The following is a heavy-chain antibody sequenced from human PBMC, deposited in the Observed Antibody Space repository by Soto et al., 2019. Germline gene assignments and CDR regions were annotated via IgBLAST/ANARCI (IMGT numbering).Heavy chain of an antibody. CDR1: GGSISSGGYY. J-gene: IGHJ4*02. CDR2: IYYSGST. V-gene: IGHV4-31*03. Sequence: QVQLQESGPGLVKPSQTLSLTCTVSGGSISSGGYYWSWIRQHPGKGLEWIGYIYYSGSTYYNPSLKSRVTISVDTSKNHFSLKLSSVTAADTAVYYCAREPATVTPYYFDYWGQGTLVTVSS. CDR3: AREPATVTPYYFDY. D-gene: IGHD4-17*01.